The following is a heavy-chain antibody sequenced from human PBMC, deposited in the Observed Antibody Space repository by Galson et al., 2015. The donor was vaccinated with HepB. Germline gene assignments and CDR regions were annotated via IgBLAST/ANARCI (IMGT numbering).Heavy chain of an antibody. CDR3: ARAPSYGSGIRGWFDP. CDR2: INAGNGNT. J-gene: IGHJ5*02. CDR1: GYTFTSYA. V-gene: IGHV1-3*01. Sequence: SVKVSCKASGYTFTSYAMHWVRQAPGQRLEWMGWINAGNGNTKYSQKFQGRVTITRDTSASTAYMELSSLRSEDTAVYYCARAPSYGSGIRGWFDPWGQGTLVTVSS. D-gene: IGHD3-10*01.